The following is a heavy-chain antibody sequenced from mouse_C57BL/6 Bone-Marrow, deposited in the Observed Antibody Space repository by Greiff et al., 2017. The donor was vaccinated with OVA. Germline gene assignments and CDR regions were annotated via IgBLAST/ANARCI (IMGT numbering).Heavy chain of an antibody. CDR2: ISYDGSN. CDR1: GYSITSGYY. J-gene: IGHJ1*03. V-gene: IGHV3-6*01. D-gene: IGHD1-1*01. Sequence: EVHLVESGPGLVKPSQSLSLTCSVTGYSITSGYYWNWIRQFPGNKLEWMGYISYDGSNNYNPSLKNRISITRDTSKNQFFLKLNSVTTEDTATYYCARAYYYGSSYVDFDVWGTGTTVTVSS. CDR3: ARAYYYGSSYVDFDV.